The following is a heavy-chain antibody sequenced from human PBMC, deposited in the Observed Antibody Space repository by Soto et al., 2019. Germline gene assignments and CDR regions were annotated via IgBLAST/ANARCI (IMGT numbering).Heavy chain of an antibody. CDR2: ISGSGGST. CDR1: GFTFSSYA. J-gene: IGHJ6*02. D-gene: IGHD6-13*01. CDR3: AKVGSPDPRYGMDV. V-gene: IGHV3-23*01. Sequence: GGSLRLSCAASGFTFSSYAMIWVRQAPGKGLEWVSAISGSGGSTYYADSVKGRFTISRDNSKNTLYLQMNSLRAEDTAVYYCAKVGSPDPRYGMDVWGQGTTVTVSS.